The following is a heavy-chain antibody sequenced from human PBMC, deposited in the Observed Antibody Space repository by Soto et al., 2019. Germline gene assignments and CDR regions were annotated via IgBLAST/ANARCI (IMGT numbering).Heavy chain of an antibody. J-gene: IGHJ6*02. V-gene: IGHV3-23*01. CDR2: ISGNGGST. D-gene: IGHD1-1*01. CDR3: AKDRGKGYYNCLDP. Sequence: PGGSLRLSCAASGFSFGGYAMSWVRLAPGKGLEWVSAISGNGGSTYYADSVKGRLTISRDNSKNTLYLQMNSLRAEDTAVYYCAKDRGKGYYNCLDPWGQGTKVTVSS. CDR1: GFSFGGYA.